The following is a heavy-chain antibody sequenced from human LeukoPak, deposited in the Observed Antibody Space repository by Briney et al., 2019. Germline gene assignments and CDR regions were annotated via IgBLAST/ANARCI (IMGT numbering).Heavy chain of an antibody. V-gene: IGHV3-15*01. Sequence: GGSLRLSCAASGFTFSNAWMSWVRQAPGKGLEWVGRLKSKTDGGTLYYAAPVKGRFTISRDDSVNTLYLQMNSLKTEDTAIYYCTTTYSKWGQGTLVTVSS. D-gene: IGHD2-21*01. J-gene: IGHJ4*02. CDR1: GFTFSNAW. CDR3: TTTYSK. CDR2: LKSKTDGGTL.